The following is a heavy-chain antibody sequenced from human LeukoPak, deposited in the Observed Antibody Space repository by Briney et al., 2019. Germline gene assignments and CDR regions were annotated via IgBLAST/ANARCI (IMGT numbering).Heavy chain of an antibody. CDR3: AKSRSLYSRFDY. CDR2: INHSGST. D-gene: IGHD2-15*01. Sequence: SETLPLTCAVYGGSFSGYYWSWIRQPPGKGLEWIGEINHSGSTNYNPSLKSRVTISVDTSKNQFSLKLSSVTAADTAVYYCAKSRSLYSRFDYWGQGTLVTVSS. J-gene: IGHJ4*02. V-gene: IGHV4-34*01. CDR1: GGSFSGYY.